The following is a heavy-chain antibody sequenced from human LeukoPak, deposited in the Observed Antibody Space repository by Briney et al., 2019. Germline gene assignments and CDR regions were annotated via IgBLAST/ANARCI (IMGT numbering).Heavy chain of an antibody. J-gene: IGHJ4*02. CDR3: AKDRAIFGVVAGGAFDY. V-gene: IGHV3-9*03. CDR1: GFTFDNYA. Sequence: PGGSLRLSCAASGFTFDNYAMHWVRQAPGKGLEWVSGISWNSGSIGYAVSVKGRFTISRDNAKNSLYLQMNSLRAEDMALYYCAKDRAIFGVVAGGAFDYWGQGTLVTVSS. CDR2: ISWNSGSI. D-gene: IGHD3-3*01.